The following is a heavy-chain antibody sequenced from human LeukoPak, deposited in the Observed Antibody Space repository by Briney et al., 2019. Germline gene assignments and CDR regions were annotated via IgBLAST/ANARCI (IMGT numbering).Heavy chain of an antibody. CDR1: GGSISSCC. Sequence: PSETLSLTCTVSGGSISSCCWSWVRQPPGKGLEWIGYIYPSGSTDYNPSLKSRVTMSVDTSKNQLSMELRFLTAADTAVYYCATSHDVKTAPYDLWGQGTLVTVSS. D-gene: IGHD2-21*01. J-gene: IGHJ5*02. CDR2: IYPSGST. CDR3: ATSHDVKTAPYDL. V-gene: IGHV4-4*09.